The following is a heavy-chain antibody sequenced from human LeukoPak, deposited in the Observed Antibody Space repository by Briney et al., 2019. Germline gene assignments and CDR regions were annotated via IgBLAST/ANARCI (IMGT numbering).Heavy chain of an antibody. CDR3: AKDSSGYGGCAGY. CDR2: ISYDGSNK. D-gene: IGHD3-22*01. V-gene: IGHV3-30*18. J-gene: IGHJ4*02. Sequence: GGSLRLSCAASGFTFSSYGMHWVRQAPGKGLEWVAVISYDGSNKYYADSVKGRFTISRDNSKNTLYLQMNSLRAEDTAVYYCAKDSSGYGGCAGYWGQGTLVTVSS. CDR1: GFTFSSYG.